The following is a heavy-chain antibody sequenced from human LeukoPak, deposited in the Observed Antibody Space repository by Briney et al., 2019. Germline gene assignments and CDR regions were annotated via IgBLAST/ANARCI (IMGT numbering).Heavy chain of an antibody. D-gene: IGHD6-6*01. CDR3: AKDQYSSSNFFDC. J-gene: IGHJ4*02. CDR1: GFTFSSYG. V-gene: IGHV3-30*02. Sequence: GGSLRLSCAASGFTFSSYGMHWVRQAPGKGREGVAFIHSDGSIKYYADSVKGGFTISRDNSKNTLYLQMNSLRAEDTAVFYCAKDQYSSSNFFDCWGQGTLVTVSS. CDR2: IHSDGSIK.